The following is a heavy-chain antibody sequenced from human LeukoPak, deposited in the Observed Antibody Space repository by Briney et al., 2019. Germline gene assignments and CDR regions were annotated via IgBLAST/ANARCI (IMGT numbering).Heavy chain of an antibody. CDR3: ARVRYSSSWQKHLDY. Sequence: SETLSLTCAVYGGSFSGYYWSWIRQPPGKGLEWIGEINHSGSTNYNPSLKSRVTISVDTSKNQFSLKLSSVTAADTAVYYCARVRYSSSWQKHLDYWGQGTLVTVSS. D-gene: IGHD6-13*01. J-gene: IGHJ4*02. CDR2: INHSGST. V-gene: IGHV4-34*01. CDR1: GGSFSGYY.